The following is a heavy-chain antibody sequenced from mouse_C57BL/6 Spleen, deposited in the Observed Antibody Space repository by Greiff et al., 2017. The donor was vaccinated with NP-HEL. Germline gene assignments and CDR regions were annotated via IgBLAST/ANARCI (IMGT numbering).Heavy chain of an antibody. V-gene: IGHV10-1*01. CDR1: GFSFNTYA. CDR2: IRSKSNNYAT. CDR3: VRQGSSYNYAMDY. J-gene: IGHJ4*01. Sequence: EVHLVESGGGLVQPKGSLKLSCAASGFSFNTYAMNWVRQAPGKGLEWVARIRSKSNNYATYYADSVKDRFTISRDDSESMLYLQMNNLKTEDTAMYYCVRQGSSYNYAMDYWGQGTSVTVSS. D-gene: IGHD1-1*01.